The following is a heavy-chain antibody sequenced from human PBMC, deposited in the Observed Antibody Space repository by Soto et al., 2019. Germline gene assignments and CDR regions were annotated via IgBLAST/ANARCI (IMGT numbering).Heavy chain of an antibody. CDR1: GYSISSGYH. CDR2: VHYSGNT. Sequence: LETLSLTCTVSGYSISSGYHWAWIRQPPGKGLEWLGSVHYSGNTYYNPSLKSRLTISVDKSKNQFSLNLSSVTAADTAVYYCARQDRVVAEGRWFDPWGQGTLVTVSS. D-gene: IGHD2-15*01. CDR3: ARQDRVVAEGRWFDP. J-gene: IGHJ5*02. V-gene: IGHV4-38-2*02.